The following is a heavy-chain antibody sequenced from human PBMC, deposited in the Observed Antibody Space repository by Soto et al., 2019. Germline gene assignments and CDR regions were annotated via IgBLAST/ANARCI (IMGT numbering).Heavy chain of an antibody. Sequence: GRSLRLSCAASGFTFSSYSMNWVRQAPGKGLEWVSSISSSSSYIYYADSVKGRFTISRDNAKNSLYLQMNSLRAEDTAVYYCARDLYDYIWGSYRVDAFDIWGQGTMVTVSS. D-gene: IGHD3-16*02. CDR1: GFTFSSYS. CDR3: ARDLYDYIWGSYRVDAFDI. V-gene: IGHV3-21*01. CDR2: ISSSSSYI. J-gene: IGHJ3*02.